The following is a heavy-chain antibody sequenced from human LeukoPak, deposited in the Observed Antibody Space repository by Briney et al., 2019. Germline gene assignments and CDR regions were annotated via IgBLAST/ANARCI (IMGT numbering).Heavy chain of an antibody. CDR3: AKGPEGWLQSGFDY. Sequence: GGSLRLSCAASGFTFSSYWMSWVRQAPGKGLEWVANIKPDGSDQYYVDSVKGRFTISRDNAKNSLYLQMNSLRAEDTAVYYCAKGPEGWLQSGFDYWGQGTLVTVSS. J-gene: IGHJ4*02. D-gene: IGHD5-24*01. V-gene: IGHV3-7*03. CDR1: GFTFSSYW. CDR2: IKPDGSDQ.